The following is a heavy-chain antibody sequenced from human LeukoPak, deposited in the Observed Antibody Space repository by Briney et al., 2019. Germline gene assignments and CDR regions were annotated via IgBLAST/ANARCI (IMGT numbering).Heavy chain of an antibody. D-gene: IGHD3-3*01. CDR3: ASGGPLESLEYNWFDP. V-gene: IGHV4-59*01. Sequence: MPSETLSLTCTVSGGSISSYYWSWIRQPPGKGLEWIGYIYYSGSTNYNPSLKSRVTISVDTSKNQFSLKLSSVTAADTAVYYCASGGPLESLEYNWFDPWGQGTLVTVSS. J-gene: IGHJ5*02. CDR2: IYYSGST. CDR1: GGSISSYY.